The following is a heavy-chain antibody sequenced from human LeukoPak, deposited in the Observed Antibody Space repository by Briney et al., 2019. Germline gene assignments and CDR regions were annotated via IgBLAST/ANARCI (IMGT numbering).Heavy chain of an antibody. V-gene: IGHV4-39*01. CDR1: GGSISSSSYY. CDR2: IYYSGST. D-gene: IGHD6-13*01. CDR3: ATDIAAAGNPGNY. Sequence: SETLSLTCTVSGGSISSSSYYWGWIRQPPGKGLEWIGSIYYSGSTYYNPSLKSRVTISVDTSKNQFSLKLSSVTAADTAVYHCATDIAAAGNPGNYWGQGTLVTVSS. J-gene: IGHJ4*02.